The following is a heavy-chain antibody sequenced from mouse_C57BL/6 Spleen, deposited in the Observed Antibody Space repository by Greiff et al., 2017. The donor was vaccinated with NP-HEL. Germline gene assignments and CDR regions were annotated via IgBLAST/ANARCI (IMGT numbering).Heavy chain of an antibody. CDR2: INPYNGGT. J-gene: IGHJ2*01. Sequence: VQLKESGPVLVKPGASVKMSCKASGYTFTDYYMNWVKQSHGKSLEWIGVINPYNGGTSYNQKFKGKATLTVDKSSSTAYMELNSLTSEDSAVYYCARALGRRDFDYWGQGTTLTVSS. CDR1: GYTFTDYY. D-gene: IGHD4-1*01. CDR3: ARALGRRDFDY. V-gene: IGHV1-19*01.